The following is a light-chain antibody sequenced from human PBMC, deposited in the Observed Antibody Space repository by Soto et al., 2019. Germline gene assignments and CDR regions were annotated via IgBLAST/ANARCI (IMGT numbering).Light chain of an antibody. CDR1: QSVSSN. J-gene: IGKJ4*01. V-gene: IGKV3-15*01. CDR3: QQYNNWPLT. CDR2: GAS. Sequence: EIVMTQSPATLSVSPGERATLSCRASQSVSSNLAWYQQKPGQAPRLLIYGASTRATGIPARFSGSGSGTEFTHTISSLQSEDFAVYFCQQYNNWPLTFGGWTKMEIK.